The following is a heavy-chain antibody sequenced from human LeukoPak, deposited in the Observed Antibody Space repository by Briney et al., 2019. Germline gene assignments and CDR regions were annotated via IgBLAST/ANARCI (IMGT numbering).Heavy chain of an antibody. CDR1: GFTFSSYS. Sequence: GGSLRLSCAASGFTFSSYSMNWARQAPGKGLEWVSSISSSSSYIYYADSVKGRFTISRDNAKNSLYLQMNSLRAEDTAVYYCARGRHGYCSGGSCNDYWGQGTLVTVSS. V-gene: IGHV3-21*01. CDR3: ARGRHGYCSGGSCNDY. D-gene: IGHD2-15*01. J-gene: IGHJ4*02. CDR2: ISSSSSYI.